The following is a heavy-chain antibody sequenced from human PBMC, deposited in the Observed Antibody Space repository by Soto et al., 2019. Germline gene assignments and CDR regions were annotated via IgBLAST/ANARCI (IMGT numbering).Heavy chain of an antibody. D-gene: IGHD4-17*01. V-gene: IGHV4-39*01. CDR2: INYRGNS. CDR3: ARLDTVTTVTFDY. Sequence: QLQLQESGPGLVKPWEALSLTCTVSGGSISSSSSFWGWIRQPPGKELEWIGSINYRGNSYYNPSLKSRVTMSVDTSENQFSLKLSSVTAADTAVYYCARLDTVTTVTFDYWGQGTLVTVSS. J-gene: IGHJ4*02. CDR1: GGSISSSSSF.